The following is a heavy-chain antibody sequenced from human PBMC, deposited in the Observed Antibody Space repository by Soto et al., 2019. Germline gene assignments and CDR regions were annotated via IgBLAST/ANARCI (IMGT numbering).Heavy chain of an antibody. Sequence: ASVKVSCKASGYTFTSYGSRWVRQAPGQGLEWMGWISAYNGNTNYAQKLQGRVTMTTDTSTSTAYMELRSLRSDDTAVYYCARSAYYDILTGYYNVMGYWGQGTLVTVSS. CDR1: GYTFTSYG. CDR2: ISAYNGNT. CDR3: ARSAYYDILTGYYNVMGY. J-gene: IGHJ4*02. V-gene: IGHV1-18*01. D-gene: IGHD3-9*01.